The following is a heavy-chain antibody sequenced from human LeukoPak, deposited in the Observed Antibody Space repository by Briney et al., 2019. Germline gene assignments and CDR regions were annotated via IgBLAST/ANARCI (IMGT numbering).Heavy chain of an antibody. D-gene: IGHD3-3*01. V-gene: IGHV4-34*01. Sequence: SETLSLTCAVYGGSFSGYYWSWIRQPPGKGLEWIGEINHSGSTNYNPSLKSRVTISVDTSKNQFSLKLSFVTAADTAVYYCARERVAPLLGIDYWGQGTLVTVSS. J-gene: IGHJ4*02. CDR2: INHSGST. CDR1: GGSFSGYY. CDR3: ARERVAPLLGIDY.